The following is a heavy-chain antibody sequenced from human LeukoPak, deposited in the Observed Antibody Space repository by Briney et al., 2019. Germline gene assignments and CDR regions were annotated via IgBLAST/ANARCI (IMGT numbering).Heavy chain of an antibody. V-gene: IGHV4-34*01. CDR3: ARGMHCSGSLYYYYSMDV. J-gene: IGHJ6*04. D-gene: IGHD3-10*02. Sequence: SETLSLTCAVYGGSFSGYYWSWIRQPPGEGLEWIGEINHSGSTNSNPSLKSRVTISVDTSKNQFSLKLSSVTAADTAVYYCARGMHCSGSLYYYYSMDVWGKGTTVTVSS. CDR1: GGSFSGYY. CDR2: INHSGST.